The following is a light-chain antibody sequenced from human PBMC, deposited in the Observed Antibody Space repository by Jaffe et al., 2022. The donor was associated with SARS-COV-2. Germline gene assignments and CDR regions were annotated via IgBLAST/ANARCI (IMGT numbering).Light chain of an antibody. V-gene: IGKV3-20*01. Sequence: EIVLTQSPDTLSLSPGERATLSCRASQSVGSGYLAWYQQKPGQAPRLLIYGASSRATGIPDSFSGSGSGTDFTLTISRLEPEDFAVYYCQQYGSSPYTFGQGTKLEIK. CDR3: QQYGSSPYT. CDR1: QSVGSGY. J-gene: IGKJ2*01. CDR2: GAS.